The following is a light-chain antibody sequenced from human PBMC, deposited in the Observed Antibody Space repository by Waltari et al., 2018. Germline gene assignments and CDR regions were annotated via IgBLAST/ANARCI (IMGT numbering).Light chain of an antibody. CDR2: GQN. V-gene: IGLV3-19*01. CDR3: HSRDTTSTRL. Sequence: SSELTQDPAVSVALGQTVRNTCQGDSLRRFYASWYQQRPGQAPILVLYGQNNRPSGIPDRFSGSTSGNTASLTITRAQAEDEGDYFCHSRDTTSTRLFGGGTRVTV. CDR1: SLRRFY. J-gene: IGLJ2*01.